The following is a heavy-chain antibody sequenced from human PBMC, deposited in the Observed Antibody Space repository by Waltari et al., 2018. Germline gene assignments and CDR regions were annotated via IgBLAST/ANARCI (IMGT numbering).Heavy chain of an antibody. V-gene: IGHV1-69*01. CDR3: CITMVRGDGKYAFDI. CDR1: GGTFSSYA. Sequence: QVQLVQSGAEVKKPGSSVKVSCKASGGTFSSYAISWVRQAPGQGLEWMGGIIPILGTANYAQKFQGRVTSAADGSTSTAYMELGSLRAEDTAVYYSCITMVRGDGKYAFDIWGQGTMVTVSS. CDR2: IIPILGTA. D-gene: IGHD3-10*01. J-gene: IGHJ3*02.